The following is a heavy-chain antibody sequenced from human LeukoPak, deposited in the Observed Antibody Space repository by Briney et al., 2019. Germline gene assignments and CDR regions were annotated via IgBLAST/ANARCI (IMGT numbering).Heavy chain of an antibody. V-gene: IGHV4-59*01. CDR3: ARDPYYDT. CDR2: IYYSGST. CDR1: GGSISSYY. Sequence: SETLSLTCTVSGGSISSYYWSWIRQPPGKGLEWIGYIYYSGSTNYNPSLKSRVTISVDTSKNQFSLKLSSVTAADTAVYYCARDPYYDTWGRGTLVTVSS. J-gene: IGHJ4*02. D-gene: IGHD3-22*01.